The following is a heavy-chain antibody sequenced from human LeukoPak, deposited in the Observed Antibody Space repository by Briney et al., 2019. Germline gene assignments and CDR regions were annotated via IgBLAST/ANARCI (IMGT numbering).Heavy chain of an antibody. CDR2: ITSGGDYI. J-gene: IGHJ4*02. V-gene: IGHV3-21*01. D-gene: IGHD3-9*01. Sequence: PGGSLRLSCAASGFTFNTFNMNWVRQAPGKGLEWVSSITSGGDYIYYADSVKGRFTTSRDNAKNSLSLQLNSLRVEDTAVYYCARGHYDVLAAAYKWTPDYWGQGTLVTVSS. CDR1: GFTFNTFN. CDR3: ARGHYDVLAAAYKWTPDY.